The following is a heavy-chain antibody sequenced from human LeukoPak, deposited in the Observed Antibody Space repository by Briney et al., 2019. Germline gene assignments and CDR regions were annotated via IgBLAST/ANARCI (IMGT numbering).Heavy chain of an antibody. CDR3: ARDSGYSYGGTRLDY. V-gene: IGHV4-61*02. CDR2: IYTSGST. D-gene: IGHD5-18*01. J-gene: IGHJ4*02. Sequence: PSETLSLTCTVSGGSISSGSYYWSWIRQPAGKGLEWIGRIYTSGSTNYNPSLKSRVTISVDTSKNLFSLKLSSVTAADTAVNYCARDSGYSYGGTRLDYWGQGTLVTVSS. CDR1: GGSISSGSYY.